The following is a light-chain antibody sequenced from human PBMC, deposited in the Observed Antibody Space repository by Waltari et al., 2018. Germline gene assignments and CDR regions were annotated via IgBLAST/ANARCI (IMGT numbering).Light chain of an antibody. CDR3: QLYGTSWIT. J-gene: IGKJ5*01. V-gene: IGKV3-20*01. CDR2: GPS. CDR1: QVVSAGLP. Sequence: TVLTQSPATLSLSPGDGATLSCRASQVVSAGLPIVWYQQKGGQAPRLLIFGPSSRATVIPNRFSGSGSGTDFSLTISKVEPEDSAVYYCQLYGTSWITFGQGTRLEI.